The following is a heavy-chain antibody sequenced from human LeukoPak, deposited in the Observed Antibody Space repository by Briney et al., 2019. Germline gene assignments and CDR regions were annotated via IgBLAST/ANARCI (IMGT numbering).Heavy chain of an antibody. J-gene: IGHJ4*02. CDR1: GYTFTSYA. CDR3: RGTIFVVVIMDY. Sequence: ASVKVSCKASGYTFTSYAMHWVRQAPGQRLEWMGWVNAGNGNTKYSQKFQGRVTITRDTSASTAYMELSSLRSEDTAVYYCRGTIFVVVIMDYWGQGTPVTVSS. D-gene: IGHD3-3*01. CDR2: VNAGNGNT. V-gene: IGHV1-3*01.